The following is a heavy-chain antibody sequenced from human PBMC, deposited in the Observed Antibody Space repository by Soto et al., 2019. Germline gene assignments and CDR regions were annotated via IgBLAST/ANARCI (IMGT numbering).Heavy chain of an antibody. CDR2: IYHTGKT. CDR3: ARDGSSTAKWIDP. Sequence: PSETLSLTCTVSGDAIYIGGYYWTWIRQHPGKGLEWIGYIYHTGKTYYNPSLESRVTMSVDTSKNQFSLKLASVTAADTAVYYCARDGSSTAKWIDPWGKGTLGTVSS. CDR1: GDAIYIGGYY. D-gene: IGHD2-2*01. V-gene: IGHV4-31*03. J-gene: IGHJ5*02.